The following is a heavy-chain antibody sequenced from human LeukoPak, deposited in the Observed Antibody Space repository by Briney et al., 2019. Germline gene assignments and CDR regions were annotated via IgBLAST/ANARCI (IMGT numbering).Heavy chain of an antibody. J-gene: IGHJ3*02. D-gene: IGHD2-15*01. CDR3: ARGRYCSADICSGGDAFDI. CDR2: IYTCGST. CDR1: GGSINNYY. Sequence: SETLSLTCTVSGGSINNYYWSWIRQPAGKGLEWIGRIYTCGSTNYNPSLKSRVTMSVDTSKNQFSLKLSSVTAADTAVYYCARGRYCSADICSGGDAFDIWGQGPVVSVSS. V-gene: IGHV4-4*07.